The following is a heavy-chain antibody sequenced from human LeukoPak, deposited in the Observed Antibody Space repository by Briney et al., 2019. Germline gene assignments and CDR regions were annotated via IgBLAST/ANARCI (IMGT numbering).Heavy chain of an antibody. V-gene: IGHV3-21*01. J-gene: IGHJ4*02. CDR2: ISSSSSYK. CDR1: GFTFSSYS. D-gene: IGHD3-22*01. CDR3: ARAPTDYYDSSGYYYVH. Sequence: GGSLRLSCAASGFTFSSYSMNWVRQAPGKGLEWVSSISSSSSYKYYADSVKGRFTISRDNAKNSLYLQMNSLRAEDTAVYYCARAPTDYYDSSGYYYVHWGQGTLVTVSS.